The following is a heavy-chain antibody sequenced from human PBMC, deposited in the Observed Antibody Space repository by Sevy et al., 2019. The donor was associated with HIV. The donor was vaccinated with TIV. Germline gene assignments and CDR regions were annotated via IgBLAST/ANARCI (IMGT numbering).Heavy chain of an antibody. CDR2: ISGSGGST. J-gene: IGHJ4*02. Sequence: GGSLRLSCAASGFIFNSYVMSWVRQAPEKGLEWVSGISGSGGSTYYADSVKGRFTISRDNFKNTLFLEMNSLRAEDTALYYCRATATVTTFHDYWGQGTLVTVSS. V-gene: IGHV3-23*01. CDR3: RATATVTTFHDY. CDR1: GFIFNSYV. D-gene: IGHD4-17*01.